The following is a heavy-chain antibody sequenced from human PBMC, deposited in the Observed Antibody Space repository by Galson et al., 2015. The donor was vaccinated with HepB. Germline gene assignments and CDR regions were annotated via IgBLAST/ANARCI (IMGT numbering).Heavy chain of an antibody. CDR3: ARARGDYYDIWLGVSGGQGAFDI. D-gene: IGHD3-22*01. V-gene: IGHV3-53*04. Sequence: SLRLSCAASGFTVSSNYMSWVRQAPGKGLEWVSVIYSGGSTYYADSVKGRFTISRHNSKNTLYLQMNSLRAEDTAVYYCARARGDYYDIWLGVSGGQGAFDIWGQGTMVTVSS. CDR2: IYSGGST. J-gene: IGHJ3*02. CDR1: GFTVSSNY.